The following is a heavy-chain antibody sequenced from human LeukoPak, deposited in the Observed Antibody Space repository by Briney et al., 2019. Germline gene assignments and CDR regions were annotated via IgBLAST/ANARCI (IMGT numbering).Heavy chain of an antibody. CDR2: INHSGST. CDR1: GGSFSGYY. J-gene: IGHJ4*02. V-gene: IGHV4-34*01. CDR3: ATRRGYSYGARDY. D-gene: IGHD5-18*01. Sequence: KPSETLSLTCAVYGGSFSGYYWSWIRQPPGKGLEWIGEINHSGSTNYNPSLKSRVTISVDTSKNQFSLKLSSVTAADTAVYYCATRRGYSYGARDYWGQGTLVTVSS.